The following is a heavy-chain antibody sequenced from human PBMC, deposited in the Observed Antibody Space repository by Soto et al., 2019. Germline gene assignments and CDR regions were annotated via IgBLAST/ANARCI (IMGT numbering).Heavy chain of an antibody. D-gene: IGHD3-22*01. CDR3: ARGGYYDSSGSRNYHYYGMNV. V-gene: IGHV1-18*01. CDR2: ISPYDGNT. J-gene: IGHJ6*02. CDR1: GYTFSIYG. Sequence: ASVTLYCQASGYTFSIYGINLVRQDPGQGLEWLGWISPYDGNTKYAQILQGRVSMTTDTSTKTAYMEVRSLRSDDTAVYYCARGGYYDSSGSRNYHYYGMNVWGQGTTLTVSS.